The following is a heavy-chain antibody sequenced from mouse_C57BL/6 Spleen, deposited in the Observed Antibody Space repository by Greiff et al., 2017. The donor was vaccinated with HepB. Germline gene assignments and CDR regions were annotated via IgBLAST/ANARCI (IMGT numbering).Heavy chain of an antibody. V-gene: IGHV5-4*01. D-gene: IGHD4-1*01. Sequence: EVQRVESGGGLVKPGGSLKLSCAASGFTFSSYAMSWVRQTPEKRLEWVATISDGGSYTYYPDNVKGRFTISRDNAKNNLYLQMSHLKSEDTAMYYCARPGTGFAYWGQGTLVTVSA. CDR1: GFTFSSYA. CDR2: ISDGGSYT. CDR3: ARPGTGFAY. J-gene: IGHJ3*01.